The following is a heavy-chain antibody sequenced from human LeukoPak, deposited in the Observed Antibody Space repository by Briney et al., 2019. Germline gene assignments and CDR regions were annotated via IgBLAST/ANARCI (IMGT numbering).Heavy chain of an antibody. V-gene: IGHV3-30-3*01. J-gene: IGHJ4*02. Sequence: GRSLRLSCAASGFTFSSYAMHWVRQAPGKGLEWVAVISYDGSNKYYADSVKGRFTISRDNAKNSLNLQMNSLRAEDTAVYYCARLTWSTTDYWGQGTLVTISS. CDR3: ARLTWSTTDY. D-gene: IGHD3-3*01. CDR2: ISYDGSNK. CDR1: GFTFSSYA.